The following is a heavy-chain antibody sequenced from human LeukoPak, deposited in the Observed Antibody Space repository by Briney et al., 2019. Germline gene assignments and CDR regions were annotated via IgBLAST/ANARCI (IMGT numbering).Heavy chain of an antibody. CDR3: ARGVGPTTAQSTFDY. CDR2: IYYSGST. J-gene: IGHJ4*02. D-gene: IGHD1-26*01. Sequence: SETLSLTCTASGGSISSYYWSWIRQPPGKGLEWIGYIYYSGSTNYNPSLKSRVTISVDTSKNQLSLKLTSVTAADTAVYYCARGVGPTTAQSTFDYWGQGALVTVSS. CDR1: GGSISSYY. V-gene: IGHV4-59*08.